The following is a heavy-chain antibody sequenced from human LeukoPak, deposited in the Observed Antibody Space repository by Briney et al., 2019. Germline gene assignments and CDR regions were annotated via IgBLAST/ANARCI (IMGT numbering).Heavy chain of an antibody. Sequence: GESLKISCKGSGYSFTSYWIGWVRQMPGKGLEWMGIIYPGDSDTRYSPSFQGQVTISADKSISTAYLQWSSLKASDTAMYYCARRIAAAGPAYYYYYYMDVWGKGTTVTASS. CDR1: GYSFTSYW. CDR3: ARRIAAAGPAYYYYYYMDV. J-gene: IGHJ6*03. CDR2: IYPGDSDT. V-gene: IGHV5-51*01. D-gene: IGHD6-13*01.